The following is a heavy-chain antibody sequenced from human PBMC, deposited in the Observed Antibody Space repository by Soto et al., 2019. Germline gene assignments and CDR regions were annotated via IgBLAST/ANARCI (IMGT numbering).Heavy chain of an antibody. CDR3: ARYPQGGSSTD. D-gene: IGHD6-13*01. CDR2: IYYTGST. V-gene: IGHV4-59*01. Sequence: SETLSLTCTVSGGSMSSNYWTWIRQSPGKGLEWIGYIYYTGSTKYNPSLKSRVTISLDTSKNQFSLRLTSVTSADTAVYYCARYPQGGSSTDWGQGTLVTVSS. J-gene: IGHJ4*02. CDR1: GGSMSSNY.